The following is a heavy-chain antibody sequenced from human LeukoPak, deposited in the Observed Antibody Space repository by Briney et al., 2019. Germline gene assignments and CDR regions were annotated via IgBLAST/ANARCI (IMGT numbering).Heavy chain of an antibody. D-gene: IGHD6-13*01. Sequence: GATVKISCKVSGYTFTDYYMHWVQQAPGKGLEWMGLVDPEDGETIYAEKFQGRVTITADTSTDTAYMELSSLRSEDTAVYYCSTFQQQLVLDWFDPWGQGTLATVSS. V-gene: IGHV1-69-2*01. CDR1: GYTFTDYY. CDR3: STFQQQLVLDWFDP. J-gene: IGHJ5*02. CDR2: VDPEDGET.